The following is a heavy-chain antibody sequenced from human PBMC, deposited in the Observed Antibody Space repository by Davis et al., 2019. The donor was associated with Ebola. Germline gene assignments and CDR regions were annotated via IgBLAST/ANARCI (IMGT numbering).Heavy chain of an antibody. CDR1: GFHSSNYA. J-gene: IGHJ4*02. CDR3: ARAVPGKEDLDY. Sequence: PGGPLRLSCATSGFHSSNYAMLWARQTPDKGLEWVAVASHDGTITYYEDSVKGRFTISRYNSKNTLYLQLNRLRTEDTAVYFCARAVPGKEDLDYWGQGTLVTVSS. D-gene: IGHD6-19*01. V-gene: IGHV3-30*04. CDR2: ASHDGTIT.